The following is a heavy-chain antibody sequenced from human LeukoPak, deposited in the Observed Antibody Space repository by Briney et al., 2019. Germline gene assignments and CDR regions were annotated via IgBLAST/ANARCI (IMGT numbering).Heavy chain of an antibody. CDR1: GGSISSSSYY. V-gene: IGHV4-39*01. Sequence: PSETLSLPCTVSGGSISSSSYYWAWIRQPPGKGLEWIGSIYYSGSTYYNPSLKSRVTIFVETSKNKFSLKVSSVTAADTAVYYCARQTWIELWHFDYWGQGALVTVSS. J-gene: IGHJ4*02. CDR3: ARQTWIELWHFDY. D-gene: IGHD5-18*01. CDR2: IYYSGST.